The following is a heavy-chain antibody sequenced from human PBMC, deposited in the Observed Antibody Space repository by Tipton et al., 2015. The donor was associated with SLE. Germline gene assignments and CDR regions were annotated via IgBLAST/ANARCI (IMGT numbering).Heavy chain of an antibody. D-gene: IGHD3-10*01. J-gene: IGHJ4*01. CDR3: ARGAKERITLVRVRPYYFDY. V-gene: IGHV4-34*01. CDR2: GNPSGST. CDR1: GGSISSHY. Sequence: TLSLTCTISGGSISSHYWSWIRQPPGKGLEWIGEGNPSGSTNYNPSLKSRVTISVDTSKNQLSLKLTSVTAADTSVYFCARGAKERITLVRVRPYYFDYWGQGSLVTVSS.